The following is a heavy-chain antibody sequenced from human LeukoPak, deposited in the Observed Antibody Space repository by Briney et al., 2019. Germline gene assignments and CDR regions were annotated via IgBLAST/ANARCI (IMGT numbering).Heavy chain of an antibody. CDR2: INPKSGST. CDR1: GYTFTGYY. CDR3: ARDGQGSGKTYDY. J-gene: IGHJ4*02. D-gene: IGHD1-1*01. V-gene: IGHV1-2*02. Sequence: GASVKVSCKASGYTFTGYYMHWVRQAPGHGLESMGWINPKSGSTNYAQQYQGGVTMTRDTSIRTAYMELSSLRPDDTAVYFCARDGQGSGKTYDYWGQGTLVTVSS.